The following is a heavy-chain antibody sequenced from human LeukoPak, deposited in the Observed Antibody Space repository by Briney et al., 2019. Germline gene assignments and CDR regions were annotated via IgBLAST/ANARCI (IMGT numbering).Heavy chain of an antibody. CDR2: FDPEDGET. Sequence: GGSLRLSCAASGFTFSSYAMHWVRQAPGKGLEWMGGFDPEDGETIYAQKFQGRVTMTEDTSTDTAYMELSSLRSEDTAVYYCATFKEMATRGFDYWGQGTLVTVSS. CDR1: GFTFSSYA. V-gene: IGHV1-24*01. D-gene: IGHD5-24*01. J-gene: IGHJ4*02. CDR3: ATFKEMATRGFDY.